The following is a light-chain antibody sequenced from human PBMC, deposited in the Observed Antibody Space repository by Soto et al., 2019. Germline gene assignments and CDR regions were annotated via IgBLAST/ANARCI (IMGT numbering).Light chain of an antibody. CDR1: SSDVGGSDY. CDR3: ATWEDNLTARV. Sequence: QSALNQPASVSGSPGQSITISCTGTSSDVGGSDYVSWYQHHPHRAPKLLIYEVSYRPSGVSDRFSGSKSGNTASLTISGLQAEDEADYYCATWEDNLTARVFGGGTQLTVL. V-gene: IGLV2-14*01. CDR2: EVS. J-gene: IGLJ3*02.